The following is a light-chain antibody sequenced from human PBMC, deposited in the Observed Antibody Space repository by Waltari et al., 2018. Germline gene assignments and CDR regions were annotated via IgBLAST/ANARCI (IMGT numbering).Light chain of an antibody. V-gene: IGLV2-8*01. CDR3: SSYAGSNKGV. J-gene: IGLJ2*01. Sequence: QSALTQPPSASGSPGQSVTIPCTGTSRDVGAYNYVSWYQQHPGKAPKLMIYEVTKRPSGVPDRFSGSKSGNTASLTVSGLQAEDEADYYCSSYAGSNKGVFGGGTHLTVL. CDR1: SRDVGAYNY. CDR2: EVT.